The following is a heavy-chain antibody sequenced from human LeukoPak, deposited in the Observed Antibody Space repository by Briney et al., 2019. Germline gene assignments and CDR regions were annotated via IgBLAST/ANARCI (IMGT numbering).Heavy chain of an antibody. Sequence: ASVKVSCETSGYTFIDYYMHWVRQAPGQGLEWMGVINPRGGSTTYAQKFQGRVTMTRDTSTRTLYMELSSLRSDDTAVYYCARKMTGYSYYLDYWGQGTLVSVSS. J-gene: IGHJ4*02. D-gene: IGHD2-15*01. V-gene: IGHV1-46*01. CDR1: GYTFIDYY. CDR3: ARKMTGYSYYLDY. CDR2: INPRGGST.